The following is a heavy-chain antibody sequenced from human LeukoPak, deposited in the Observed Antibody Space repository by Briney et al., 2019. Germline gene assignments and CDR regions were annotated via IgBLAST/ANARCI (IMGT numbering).Heavy chain of an antibody. V-gene: IGHV3-23*01. CDR1: GFSFSTYA. CDR3: AKSLGTGATTISPHYFDN. J-gene: IGHJ4*02. CDR2: ISAGGGVT. D-gene: IGHD5-12*01. Sequence: GGSLRLSCAASGFSFSTYAMSWVRQAPGKGLEWVSAISAGGGVTYYADSVKGRFTISRDNSKNILCLQMNSLRAEDTALYYCAKSLGTGATTISPHYFDNWGQGTLVTVSS.